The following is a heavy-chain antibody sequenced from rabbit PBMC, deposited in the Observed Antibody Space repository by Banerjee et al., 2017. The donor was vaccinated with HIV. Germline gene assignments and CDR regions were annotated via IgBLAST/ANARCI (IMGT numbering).Heavy chain of an antibody. D-gene: IGHD4-1*01. Sequence: QSLEESGGDLVKPGASLTLTCTASGFDFSSNAMCWVRQAPGKGLEWIACIYSGSSGRTYYASWAKGRFTISKTSSTTVTLQLNSLTAADTATYFCARDFSAWNLWGPGTLVTVS. V-gene: IGHV1S40*01. CDR1: GFDFSSNA. J-gene: IGHJ4*01. CDR2: IYSGSSGRT. CDR3: ARDFSAWNL.